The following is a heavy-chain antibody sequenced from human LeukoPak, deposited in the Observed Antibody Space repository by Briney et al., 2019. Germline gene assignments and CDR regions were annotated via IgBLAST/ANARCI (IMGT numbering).Heavy chain of an antibody. CDR1: GGTFNRYG. Sequence: SVKVSCKASGGTFNRYGISWVREAPGQGLEWMGGIIPMLGKTKYAQKFQGRVTITADKSTGTAYMEMSSLRSEDTAVYYCARNRMERVTAFITDYYYYGIDVWGKGTTVTVSS. D-gene: IGHD2-21*02. V-gene: IGHV1-69*10. CDR3: ARNRMERVTAFITDYYYYGIDV. J-gene: IGHJ6*04. CDR2: IIPMLGKT.